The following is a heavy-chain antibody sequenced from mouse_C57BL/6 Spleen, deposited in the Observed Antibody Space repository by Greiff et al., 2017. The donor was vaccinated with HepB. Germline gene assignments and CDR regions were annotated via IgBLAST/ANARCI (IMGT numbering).Heavy chain of an antibody. V-gene: IGHV1-66*01. J-gene: IGHJ3*01. CDR1: GYSFTSYY. Sequence: LVKPGASVKISCKASGYSFTSYYIHWVKQRPGQGLEWIGWIYPGSGNTKYNEKFKGKATLTADTSSSTAYMQLSSLTSEDSAVYYCARQDYDYDVGFAYWGQGTLVTVSA. CDR2: IYPGSGNT. CDR3: ARQDYDYDVGFAY. D-gene: IGHD2-4*01.